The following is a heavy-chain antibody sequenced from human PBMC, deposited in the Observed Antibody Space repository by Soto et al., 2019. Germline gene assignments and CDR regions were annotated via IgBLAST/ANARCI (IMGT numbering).Heavy chain of an antibody. Sequence: PGGSLRLSCAASGFTFTRYSINWVRQAPGKGLEWVSSISSTTNYIYYGDSMKGRFTISRDNAKNSLYLEMNSLRAEDTAVYYCARESEDLTSNFDYWGQGTLLTVSS. CDR2: ISSTTNYI. J-gene: IGHJ4*02. CDR3: ARESEDLTSNFDY. CDR1: GFTFTRYS. V-gene: IGHV3-21*06.